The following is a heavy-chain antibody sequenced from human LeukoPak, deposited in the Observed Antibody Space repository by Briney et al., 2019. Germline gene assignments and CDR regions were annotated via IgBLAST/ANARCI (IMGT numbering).Heavy chain of an antibody. V-gene: IGHV4-34*01. CDR2: INHSGST. Sequence: SETLSLTCAVYGGSFSGYYWSWIRQPPGKGLEWIGEINHSGSTNYNPSLKSRVTMSVDTSKNQFSLNLSSVTAADTAVYYCAREDGSGSYVWGQGTLVTVSS. D-gene: IGHD3-10*01. CDR1: GGSFSGYY. J-gene: IGHJ4*02. CDR3: AREDGSGSYV.